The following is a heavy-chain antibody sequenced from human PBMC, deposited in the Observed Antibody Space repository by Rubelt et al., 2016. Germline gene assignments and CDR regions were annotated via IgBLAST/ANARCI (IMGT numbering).Heavy chain of an antibody. CDR2: INHSGST. Sequence: QVQLQQWGAGLLKPSETLSLTCAVYGGSFSGYYWSWIRQPPGTGLERIGEINHSGSTNYNPSLKSRVTISVETSKNQFSLKLSSVTAADTAVYYCARGKEGLGVTMMDYWGQGTLVTVSS. V-gene: IGHV4-34*01. CDR1: GGSFSGYY. J-gene: IGHJ4*02. CDR3: ARGKEGLGVTMMDY. D-gene: IGHD3-22*01.